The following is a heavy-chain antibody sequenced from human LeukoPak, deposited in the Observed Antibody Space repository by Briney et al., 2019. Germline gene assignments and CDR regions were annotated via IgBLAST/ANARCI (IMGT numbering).Heavy chain of an antibody. J-gene: IGHJ3*02. Sequence: GGSLRLSCAASGFTFSSYSMNWVRQAPGKGLEWVANIKQDGSEKYYVDSVKGRFTISRDNAKNSLYLQMNSLRAEDTAVYYCARESSGYDDAFDIWGQGTMVTVSS. CDR3: ARESSGYDDAFDI. CDR2: IKQDGSEK. D-gene: IGHD5-12*01. V-gene: IGHV3-7*01. CDR1: GFTFSSYS.